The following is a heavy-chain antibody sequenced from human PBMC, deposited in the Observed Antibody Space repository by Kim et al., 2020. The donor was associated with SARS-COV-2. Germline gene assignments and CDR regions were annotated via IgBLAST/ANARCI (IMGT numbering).Heavy chain of an antibody. J-gene: IGHJ6*02. CDR3: ARDPLNHPVTLVYYYSYVRDV. V-gene: IGHV4-31*03. CDR1: NGSIRSGVYY. CDR2: IYYSGST. Sequence: SETLSLTCTVSNGSIRSGVYYWSWIREHPGKGLEWIGYIYYSGSTYYNPSLKSRVTISVDTSKNQFSLKLSTVSAADTAVYYCARDPLNHPVTLVYYYSYVRDVWGHGTTVTVSS.